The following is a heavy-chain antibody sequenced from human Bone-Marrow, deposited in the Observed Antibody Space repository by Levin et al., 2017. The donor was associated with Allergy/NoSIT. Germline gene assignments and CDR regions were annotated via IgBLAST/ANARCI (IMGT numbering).Heavy chain of an antibody. CDR1: GFTFSKAW. Sequence: GESLKISCAASGFTFSKAWMFWVRQAPGKGLECVGRIKSKTDGETTDYAAPVKGRFTISRDDSTNTMYLQMNSLKTDDTAVYYCTTDWPENCSGNRCFGELRSWGQGTLVTVSS. CDR2: IKSKTDGETT. CDR3: TTDWPENCSGNRCFGELRS. J-gene: IGHJ5*02. D-gene: IGHD2-2*01. V-gene: IGHV3-15*01.